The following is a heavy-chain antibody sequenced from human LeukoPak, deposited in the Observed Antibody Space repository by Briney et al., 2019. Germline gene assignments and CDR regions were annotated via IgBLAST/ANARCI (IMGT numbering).Heavy chain of an antibody. Sequence: PGGSLRLSCAASGFTFSSYAMSWVRQAPGKGLEWVSAISGSGGSTYYADSVKGRFTISRDNSKNTLYLQMISLRAEDTAVYYCAKGGEAYYDFWSGSLLFDIWGQGTMVTVSS. CDR2: ISGSGGST. CDR3: AKGGEAYYDFWSGSLLFDI. D-gene: IGHD3-3*01. J-gene: IGHJ3*02. V-gene: IGHV3-23*01. CDR1: GFTFSSYA.